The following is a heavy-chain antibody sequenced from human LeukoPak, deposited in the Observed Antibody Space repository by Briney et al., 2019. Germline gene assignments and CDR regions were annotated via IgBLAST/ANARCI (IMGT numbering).Heavy chain of an antibody. V-gene: IGHV3-23*01. D-gene: IGHD3-16*02. CDR1: GFTFSSDA. CDR2: VSGSGGST. J-gene: IGHJ4*02. Sequence: PRRSLRLSCAASGFTFSSDAMRWGRQAPGEGLERVLAVSGSGGSTYYADSVKGRFTISRDNSKNTLYLQMNSLRAEDTAVYYCAKVSGIMITFGGVIVSRGFDYWGQGTLVTVCS. CDR3: AKVSGIMITFGGVIVSRGFDY.